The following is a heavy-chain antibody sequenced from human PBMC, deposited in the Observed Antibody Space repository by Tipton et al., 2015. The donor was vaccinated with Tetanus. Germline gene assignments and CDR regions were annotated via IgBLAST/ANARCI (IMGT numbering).Heavy chain of an antibody. CDR2: INPNSGGT. D-gene: IGHD2-8*01. CDR3: ARVGIYCTNGVCPLGS. V-gene: IGHV1-2*02. J-gene: IGHJ5*02. CDR1: GYTFTGYY. Sequence: QLVQSGAEVKKPGASVKVSCKASGYTFTGYYMHWVRQAPGQGLEWMGWINPNSGGTNYAQKFQGRVTMTRDTSISTAYMELSRLSSDDTAVYSCARVGIYCTNGVCPLGSWGQGTLVPVSS.